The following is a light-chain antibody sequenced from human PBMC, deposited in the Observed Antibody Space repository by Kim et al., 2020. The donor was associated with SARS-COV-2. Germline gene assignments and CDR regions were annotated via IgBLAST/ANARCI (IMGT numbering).Light chain of an antibody. CDR2: GQN. V-gene: IGLV3-19*01. CDR1: SLRTYY. CDR3: DSRDSSGNHVL. J-gene: IGLJ2*01. Sequence: ALGQTVRITCQGDSLRTYYASWYQQKPGQAPVLVIYGQNNRPSGIPDRFSGSNSGNTASLTITGAQAEDEADYYCDSRDSSGNHVLFGGGTKLTVL.